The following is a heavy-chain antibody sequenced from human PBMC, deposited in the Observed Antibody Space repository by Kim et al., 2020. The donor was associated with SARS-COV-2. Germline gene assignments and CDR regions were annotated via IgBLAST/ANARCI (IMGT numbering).Heavy chain of an antibody. CDR2: MYSSGTT. CDR1: GLSVSNNY. CDR3: ARREGYHFDS. J-gene: IGHJ4*02. D-gene: IGHD5-12*01. Sequence: GGSLRLFCSASGLSVSNNYMNWVRQAPGKGLEWVSIMYSSGTTYYADSVKGRFSISRDISKNTVSLEMSSLRAEDTAIYYCARREGYHFDSWGQGTLVT. V-gene: IGHV3-66*01.